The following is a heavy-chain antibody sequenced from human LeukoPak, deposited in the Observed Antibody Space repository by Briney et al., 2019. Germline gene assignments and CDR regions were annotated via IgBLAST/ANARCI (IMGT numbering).Heavy chain of an antibody. CDR2: TIPVFGTA. CDR3: ARARDGYNNYYYYYMDV. J-gene: IGHJ6*03. CDR1: GGTFSSYA. V-gene: IGHV1-69*05. Sequence: EASVKVSCQASGGTFSSYAISWVRQALGQGLEWMGGTIPVFGTANYAQKSQGRVTITTDESTSTAYMELSSLRSEDTAVYYCARARDGYNNYYYYYMDVWGKGTTVTVSS. D-gene: IGHD5-24*01.